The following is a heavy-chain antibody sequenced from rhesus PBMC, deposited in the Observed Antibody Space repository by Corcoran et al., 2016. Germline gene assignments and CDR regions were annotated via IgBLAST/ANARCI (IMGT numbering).Heavy chain of an antibody. CDR2: MNTYTGNP. D-gene: IGHD2-21*01. V-gene: IGHV7-193*02. J-gene: IGHJ3*01. Sequence: QVQLVQSGPEVKQPGASVKVSCKASGYTFTPYGMNWVRQAPGQGLEWMGWMNTYTGNPTYAQGFTERFVFSMDTSVSTVYLQISSLKGEDTAVYDCARGSDNGAFDFWGQGLRVTVSS. CDR3: ARGSDNGAFDF. CDR1: GYTFTPYG.